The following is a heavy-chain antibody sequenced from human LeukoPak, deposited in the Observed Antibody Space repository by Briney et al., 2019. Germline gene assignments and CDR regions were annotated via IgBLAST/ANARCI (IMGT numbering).Heavy chain of an antibody. J-gene: IGHJ6*03. Sequence: GGSLRLSCAASGFTFSDYYMSWIRQAPGKGLEWVSYISSSGSTIYYADSVKGRFTISRDNAKNSLYLQMNSLRAEDTAVYYCAREPYEDYYYYYYMDVWGKGTTVTVSS. D-gene: IGHD3-16*01. CDR2: ISSSGSTI. CDR1: GFTFSDYY. V-gene: IGHV3-11*01. CDR3: AREPYEDYYYYYYMDV.